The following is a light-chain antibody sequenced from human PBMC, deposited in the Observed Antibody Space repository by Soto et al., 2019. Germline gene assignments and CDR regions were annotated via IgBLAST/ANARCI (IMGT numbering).Light chain of an antibody. Sequence: QPVLTQPPSASGPPGQRVTLSCSGNSSNIGSNYVYWYQHLPGTAPKLLIYSNSQRPLGVPVRFSGSKSGTSASLAISGLQSEDEADYYCATWDDRIYVFGAGTKLTVL. V-gene: IGLV1-47*01. CDR2: SNS. J-gene: IGLJ1*01. CDR3: ATWDDRIYV. CDR1: SSNIGSNY.